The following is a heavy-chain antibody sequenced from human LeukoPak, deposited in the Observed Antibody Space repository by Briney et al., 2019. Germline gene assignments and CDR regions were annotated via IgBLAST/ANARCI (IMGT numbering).Heavy chain of an antibody. CDR1: GYTFTSYG. D-gene: IGHD4-17*01. V-gene: IGHV1-18*01. J-gene: IGHJ2*01. CDR2: ISAYNGNT. CDR3: AREGQHDYGVYFDL. Sequence: ASVKVSCKASGYTFTSYGISWVRQAPGQGLEGMGWISAYNGNTNYAQKLQGRVTMTTDTSTSTAYMEPRSLRSDDTAVYYCAREGQHDYGVYFDLWGRGTLVTVSS.